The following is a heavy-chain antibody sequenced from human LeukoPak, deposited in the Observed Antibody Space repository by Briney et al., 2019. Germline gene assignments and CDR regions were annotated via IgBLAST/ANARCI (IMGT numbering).Heavy chain of an antibody. CDR2: ISWNSGSI. CDR3: AKDRYTAMVPGAFDI. D-gene: IGHD5-18*01. J-gene: IGHJ3*02. Sequence: PGGSLRLSCAASGFTFDDYAMHWVRQAPGKGLEWVSGISWNSGSIGYADSVKGRLTISRDSAKNSLYLQMNSLRAEDTALYYCAKDRYTAMVPGAFDIWGQGTMVTVSS. V-gene: IGHV3-9*01. CDR1: GFTFDDYA.